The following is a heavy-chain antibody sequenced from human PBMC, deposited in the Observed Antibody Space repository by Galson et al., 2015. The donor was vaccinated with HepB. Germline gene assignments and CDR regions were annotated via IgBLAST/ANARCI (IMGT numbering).Heavy chain of an antibody. CDR2: FDPEHGKT. CDR1: GYSLTELS. V-gene: IGHV1-24*01. D-gene: IGHD3-22*01. CDR3: AASFDNSGYYSFEFDY. Sequence: SVKVSCKVSGYSLTELSKNWVQQAPGKGLEWMGGFDPEHGKTIYAQNFQGRVTMTEDTSTDTAYMELSSLRSEDTAVYYCAASFDNSGYYSFEFDYWGQGTLVTVSS. J-gene: IGHJ4*02.